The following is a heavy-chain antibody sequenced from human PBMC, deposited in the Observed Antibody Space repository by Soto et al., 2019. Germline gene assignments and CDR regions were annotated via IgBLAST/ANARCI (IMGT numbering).Heavy chain of an antibody. V-gene: IGHV1-69*12. D-gene: IGHD5-18*01. CDR3: ARDEVDTAMVNEYYYYGMDV. CDR2: IIPIFGTA. J-gene: IGHJ6*02. CDR1: GGTFSSYA. Sequence: QVQLVQSGAEVKKPGSSVKVSCKASGGTFSSYAISWVRQAPGQGLEWMGGIIPIFGTANYAQKFQGRVTITADESTSTAYMEPSSLRSEDTAVYYCARDEVDTAMVNEYYYYGMDVWGQGTTVTVSS.